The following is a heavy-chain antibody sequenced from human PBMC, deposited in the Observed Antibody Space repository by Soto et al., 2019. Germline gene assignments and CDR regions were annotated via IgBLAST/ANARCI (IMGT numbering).Heavy chain of an antibody. CDR2: IYHSGTT. J-gene: IGHJ4*02. Sequence: SETLSLTCTVSGGSIISCGYYWSWIRQHPGKGLEWIGYIYHSGTTYYNPSLKSRVTISVDTSKNQFSLKLSSVTAADTAVYYCARGPPLIWGQGTLVTVSS. CDR1: GGSIISCGYY. V-gene: IGHV4-31*03. CDR3: ARGPPLI.